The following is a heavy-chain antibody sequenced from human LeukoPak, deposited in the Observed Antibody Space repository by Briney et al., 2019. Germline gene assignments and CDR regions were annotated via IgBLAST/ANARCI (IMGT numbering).Heavy chain of an antibody. CDR3: AKDTPLFYHYYGIDV. Sequence: GGSLRLSCAASGLNLDAYAMHWVRQAPGKGLERVSLISGDGTITYYADSVKGRFTISRDNSKSSLFLEMNSLRSEDTALYYCAKDTPLFYHYYGIDVWGQGTTVTVSS. J-gene: IGHJ6*02. CDR1: GLNLDAYA. V-gene: IGHV3-43*02. CDR2: ISGDGTIT.